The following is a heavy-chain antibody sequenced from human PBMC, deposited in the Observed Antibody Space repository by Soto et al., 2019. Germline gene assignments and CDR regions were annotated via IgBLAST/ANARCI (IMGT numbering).Heavy chain of an antibody. D-gene: IGHD3-16*01. CDR3: AKAYFVWSSEQPYYFDY. V-gene: IGHV3-23*01. J-gene: IGHJ4*02. CDR2: ISGSGGRS. Sequence: EVQLLDSGGGLVQPGGSLRLSCAASGFTFSNYAMTWVRPGPGKGLEWVSGISGSGGRSYYADSVKGRFTISRDNSKSTLYLQMNSLRAEDTAVYYCAKAYFVWSSEQPYYFDYWGQGTLVTVSS. CDR1: GFTFSNYA.